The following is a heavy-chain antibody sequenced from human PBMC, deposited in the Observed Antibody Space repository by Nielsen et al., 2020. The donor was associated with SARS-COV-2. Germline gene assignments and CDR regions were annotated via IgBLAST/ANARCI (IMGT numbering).Heavy chain of an antibody. Sequence: GRSLRLSCAASGFTFSSYAMHWVRQAPGKGLEWVAVISYDGSNKYYADSVKGRFTISRDNSKNTLYLQMNSLRAEDTAVYYCAKDGYSSGWYGDYWGQGTLVTVSS. D-gene: IGHD6-19*01. V-gene: IGHV3-30*04. CDR3: AKDGYSSGWYGDY. CDR2: ISYDGSNK. CDR1: GFTFSSYA. J-gene: IGHJ4*02.